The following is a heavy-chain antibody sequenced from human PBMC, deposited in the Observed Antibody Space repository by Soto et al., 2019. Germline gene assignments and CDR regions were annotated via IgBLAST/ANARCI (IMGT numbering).Heavy chain of an antibody. D-gene: IGHD6-13*01. CDR2: ISGSGSST. V-gene: IGHV3-23*01. CDR3: AKDLYSSSWGYFQH. Sequence: LRLSCAASGFTFSSYAMGWVRQAPGKGLEWVSAISGSGSSTYYADSVKGRFTISRDNSKNTLYLQMNSLRAEDTAVYYCAKDLYSSSWGYFQHWGQGTLVTVSS. J-gene: IGHJ1*01. CDR1: GFTFSSYA.